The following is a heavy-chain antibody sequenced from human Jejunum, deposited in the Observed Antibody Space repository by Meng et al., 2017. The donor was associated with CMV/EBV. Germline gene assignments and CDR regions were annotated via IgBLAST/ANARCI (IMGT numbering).Heavy chain of an antibody. CDR1: FTFSSYS. Sequence: FTFSSYSMHWVRQAPGKGLEWVAHVSFDGRNPYYADSMKGRFTVSRDNSKNTLYLQMKSLRTEDTAVYYCTKDQWGSSSSLTGMDVWGQGTTVTVSS. V-gene: IGHV3-30*04. J-gene: IGHJ6*02. CDR3: TKDQWGSSSSLTGMDV. D-gene: IGHD6-6*01. CDR2: VSFDGRNP.